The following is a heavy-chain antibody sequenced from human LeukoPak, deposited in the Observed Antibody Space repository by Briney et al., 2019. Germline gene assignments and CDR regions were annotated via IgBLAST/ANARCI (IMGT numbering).Heavy chain of an antibody. CDR1: GGSISSSNW. CDR2: IYHSGST. D-gene: IGHD5-24*01. Sequence: PSETLSLTCAVSGGSISSSNWWSWVRQPPGKGLEWIGEIYHSGSTNYNPSLKSRVTISVDKSKNQFSLKLSSVTAADTAVYYCARDVHRYFEQDGSRVYFDYWGQGTLVTVSS. V-gene: IGHV4-4*02. J-gene: IGHJ4*02. CDR3: ARDVHRYFEQDGSRVYFDY.